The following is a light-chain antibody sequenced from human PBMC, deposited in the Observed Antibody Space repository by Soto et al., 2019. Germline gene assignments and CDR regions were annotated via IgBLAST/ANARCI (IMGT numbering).Light chain of an antibody. CDR2: KAT. CDR1: QTVNQW. J-gene: IGKJ1*01. CDR3: QQYNLFWT. V-gene: IGKV1-5*03. Sequence: DIQLTQSPSTLPASVGDRVTITCRASQTVNQWLAWYQQIPGKAPKLLIYKATTLESGVPSRFSGSGFGTEFTLTISSLQPDDFATYYCQQYNLFWTFGQGTKVEIK.